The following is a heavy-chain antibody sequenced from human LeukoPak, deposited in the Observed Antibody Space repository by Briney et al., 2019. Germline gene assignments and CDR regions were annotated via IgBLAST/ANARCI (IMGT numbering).Heavy chain of an antibody. CDR1: GFTFSSYW. CDR3: ARRAVVVITNYYYYYMDV. CDR2: INSDGSST. J-gene: IGHJ6*03. D-gene: IGHD3-22*01. Sequence: GESLKISCAASGFTFSSYWMHWVRQAPAKGLVWVSRINSDGSSTSYADSVKGRFTISRDNAKNTLYLQMNSLRAEDTAVYYCARRAVVVITNYYYYYMDVWGKGTTVTVSS. V-gene: IGHV3-74*01.